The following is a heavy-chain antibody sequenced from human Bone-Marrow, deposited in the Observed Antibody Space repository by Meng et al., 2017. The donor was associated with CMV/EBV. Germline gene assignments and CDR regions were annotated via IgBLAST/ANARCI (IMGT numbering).Heavy chain of an antibody. V-gene: IGHV3-21*01. Sequence: GESLKISCAASGFTFSSYSMNWVRQAPGKGLEWVSSISSSSSYIYYADSVKGRFTISRGNAKNSLYLQMNSLRAEDTAVYYCARHYYGMDVWGQGTTVTVSS. CDR3: ARHYYGMDV. CDR1: GFTFSSYS. CDR2: ISSSSSYI. J-gene: IGHJ6*02.